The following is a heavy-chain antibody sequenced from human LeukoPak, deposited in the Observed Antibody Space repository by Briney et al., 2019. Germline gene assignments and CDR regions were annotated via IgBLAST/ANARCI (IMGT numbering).Heavy chain of an antibody. CDR3: ARDLAWTSTVTPFGY. J-gene: IGHJ4*02. Sequence: PGGSLRLSCAASGFTFSSYEMNWVRQAPGKGLEWVSYISSSGSTIYYADSVKGRFTISRDNAKNSLYLQMNSLRAEDTAVYYCARDLAWTSTVTPFGYWGQGTLVTVS. V-gene: IGHV3-48*03. D-gene: IGHD4-17*01. CDR2: ISSSGSTI. CDR1: GFTFSSYE.